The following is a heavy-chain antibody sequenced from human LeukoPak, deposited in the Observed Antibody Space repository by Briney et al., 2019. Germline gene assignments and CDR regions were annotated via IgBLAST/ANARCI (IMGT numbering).Heavy chain of an antibody. V-gene: IGHV3-15*01. D-gene: IGHD3-10*01. CDR1: GFTFNNAW. Sequence: PGGSLRLSCAASGFTFNNAWMSWVRQAPGKGLEWVGRIKSKTDGGTTAYAAPVKGRFTISRDDSKNTLYLQMNSLKTEDTAVYYCTFTFLWFGESMGYWGQGTLVTVSS. J-gene: IGHJ4*02. CDR3: TFTFLWFGESMGY. CDR2: IKSKTDGGTT.